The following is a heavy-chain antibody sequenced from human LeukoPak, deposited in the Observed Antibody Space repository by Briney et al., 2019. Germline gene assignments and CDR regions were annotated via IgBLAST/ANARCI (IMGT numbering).Heavy chain of an antibody. CDR3: AKEWYVGSPPDY. Sequence: PGETLRLSCAASGFTFSSYGMTWVRQAPGKGLEWVASIRFDGSNNYYADSVKGRFTISRDNSRNTLYLQMTSLRPEDTALYYCAKEWYVGSPPDYWGQGTQVTVSS. D-gene: IGHD3-10*01. V-gene: IGHV3-30*02. CDR2: IRFDGSNN. CDR1: GFTFSSYG. J-gene: IGHJ4*02.